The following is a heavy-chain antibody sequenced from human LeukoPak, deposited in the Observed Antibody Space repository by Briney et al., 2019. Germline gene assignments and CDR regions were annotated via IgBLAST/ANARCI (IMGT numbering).Heavy chain of an antibody. CDR3: ARGGYWGRDTFAI. Sequence: PGGSLRLSCAASGFTFDDYGMTWVRQVPGKGLEWVSGINWNGGTTSYVDSVKGRFTISRDNAKNTLYLQMNSLRVEDTALYYCARGGYWGRDTFAIWGQGTMVRVSS. J-gene: IGHJ3*02. CDR2: INWNGGTT. CDR1: GFTFDDYG. V-gene: IGHV3-20*04. D-gene: IGHD7-27*01.